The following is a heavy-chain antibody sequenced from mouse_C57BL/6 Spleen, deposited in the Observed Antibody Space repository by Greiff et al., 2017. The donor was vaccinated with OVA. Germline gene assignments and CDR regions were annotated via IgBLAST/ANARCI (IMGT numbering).Heavy chain of an antibody. CDR1: GFTFSSYT. J-gene: IGHJ4*01. CDR3: ARLGYYANYAMDC. CDR2: ISGGGGNT. V-gene: IGHV5-9*01. Sequence: EVQVVESGGGLVKPGGSLKLSCAASGFTFSSYTMSWVRQTPEKRLEWVATISGGGGNTYYPDSVKGRFTISRDNAKNTLYLQMSSLRSEDTALYYCARLGYYANYAMDCWGQGTSVTVSS. D-gene: IGHD1-1*01.